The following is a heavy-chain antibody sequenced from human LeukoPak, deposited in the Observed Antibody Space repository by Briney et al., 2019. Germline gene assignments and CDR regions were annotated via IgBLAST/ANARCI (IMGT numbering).Heavy chain of an antibody. CDR3: AKDRIVVVPAAMGVLDY. V-gene: IGHV3-30*02. J-gene: IGHJ4*02. CDR1: GFTFSSYG. D-gene: IGHD2-2*01. Sequence: GGSLRLSCAASGFTFSSYGMHWVRQAPGKGLEWVAFIRYDGSNKYYADSVKGRFTTSRDNSKNTLYLQMNSLRAEDTAVYYCAKDRIVVVPAAMGVLDYWGQGTLVTVSS. CDR2: IRYDGSNK.